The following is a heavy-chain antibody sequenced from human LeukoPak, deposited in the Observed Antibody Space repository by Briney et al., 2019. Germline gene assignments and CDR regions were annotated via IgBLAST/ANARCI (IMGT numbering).Heavy chain of an antibody. CDR3: ARVDDSSGYYFDY. J-gene: IGHJ4*02. CDR1: GFTFSSYA. CDR2: ISYDGSNK. V-gene: IGHV3-30*04. D-gene: IGHD3-22*01. Sequence: PGGSLRLSCAASGFTFSSYAMHWVRQAPGKGLEWVAVISYDGSNKYYADSVKGRFTISRDNSKNTLYLQMNSLRAEDTAVYYCARVDDSSGYYFDYWGRGTLVTVSS.